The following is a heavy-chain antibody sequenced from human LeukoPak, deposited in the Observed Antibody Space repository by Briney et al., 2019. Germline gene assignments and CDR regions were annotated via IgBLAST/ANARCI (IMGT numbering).Heavy chain of an antibody. J-gene: IGHJ4*02. CDR2: ISGDGGST. Sequence: GGSLRLSCAASGFTFDDYAMHWVRQAPGKGLEWVSLISGDGGSTYYADSVKGRFTISRDNSKSSLYLQMNSLRTEDTALYYCAKENYDSSGYYWLYFDYWGQGTLVTVSS. CDR3: AKENYDSSGYYWLYFDY. V-gene: IGHV3-43*02. CDR1: GFTFDDYA. D-gene: IGHD3-22*01.